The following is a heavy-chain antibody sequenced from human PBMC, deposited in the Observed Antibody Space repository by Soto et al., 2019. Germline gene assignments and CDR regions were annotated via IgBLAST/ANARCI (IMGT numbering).Heavy chain of an antibody. V-gene: IGHV4-39*01. CDR1: GDSISSSSYY. Sequence: NPSETLSLTCTVSGDSISSSSYYWGWIRQPPGKGLEWIGSIYYSGSTYYNPSLKSRVTISVDTSKNQFSLKLSSVTAADTAVHYCARSGGLQHIDYWGQGTLVTVSS. D-gene: IGHD4-4*01. J-gene: IGHJ4*02. CDR3: ARSGGLQHIDY. CDR2: IYYSGST.